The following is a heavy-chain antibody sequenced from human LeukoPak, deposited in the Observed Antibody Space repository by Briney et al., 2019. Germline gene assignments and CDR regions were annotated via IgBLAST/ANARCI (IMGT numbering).Heavy chain of an antibody. CDR3: ARLTGTTGFDY. V-gene: IGHV3-7*01. D-gene: IGHD1-1*01. J-gene: IGHJ4*02. CDR2: IKQDGSDK. Sequence: GGSLRLSCVSPGFPFRSSLMSWGRQAPGEGRGWVSNIKQDGSDKYYVDSVKGRFTISRDNAKNSLYLQLNSLRADDTAVYYCARLTGTTGFDYWGQGTLVTVSS. CDR1: GFPFRSSL.